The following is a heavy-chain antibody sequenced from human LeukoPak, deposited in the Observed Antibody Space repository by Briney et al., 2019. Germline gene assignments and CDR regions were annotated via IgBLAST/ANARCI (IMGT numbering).Heavy chain of an antibody. D-gene: IGHD7-27*01. Sequence: SETLSLTCTVSGGSISSSSYYWGWIRQPPGKGLEWIGSIYYSGSTYYNPSLKSRVTISVDTSKNQFSLKLSSVTAADTAVYYCARDVSLGKYFDYWGQGTLVTVSS. CDR1: GGSISSSSYY. J-gene: IGHJ4*02. CDR2: IYYSGST. CDR3: ARDVSLGKYFDY. V-gene: IGHV4-39*07.